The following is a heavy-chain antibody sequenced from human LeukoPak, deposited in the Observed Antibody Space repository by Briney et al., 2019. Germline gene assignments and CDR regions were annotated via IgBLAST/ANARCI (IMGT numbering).Heavy chain of an antibody. Sequence: GASVRVSCKASGYTFTSYGISWVRQAPGQGLEWMGWISAYNGNTNYAQKLQGRVTMTTDTSTSTAYMELRSLRSDDTAVYYCARDEPYYYDSSGYGTWGQGTLVTVSS. CDR1: GYTFTSYG. D-gene: IGHD3-22*01. CDR2: ISAYNGNT. J-gene: IGHJ5*02. V-gene: IGHV1-18*01. CDR3: ARDEPYYYDSSGYGT.